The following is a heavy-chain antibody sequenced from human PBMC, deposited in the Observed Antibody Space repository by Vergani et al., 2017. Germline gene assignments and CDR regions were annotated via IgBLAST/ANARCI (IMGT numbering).Heavy chain of an antibody. CDR1: GFTVSSNY. Sequence: EVQLVESGGGLIQPGGSLRLSCAASGFTVSSNYMSWVRQAPGKGLEWVSVIYSGGSTYYADSVKCRFTISRDNSKNTLYLQMNSLSAEDTAVYYCARVGIAAAGDYWGQGTLVTVSA. CDR3: ARVGIAAAGDY. CDR2: IYSGGST. D-gene: IGHD6-13*01. V-gene: IGHV3-53*01. J-gene: IGHJ4*02.